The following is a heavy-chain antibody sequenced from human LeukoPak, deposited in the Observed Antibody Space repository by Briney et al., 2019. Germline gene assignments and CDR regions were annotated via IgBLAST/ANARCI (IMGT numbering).Heavy chain of an antibody. J-gene: IGHJ4*02. CDR1: GFTVNNNY. D-gene: IGHD3-22*01. V-gene: IGHV3-53*01. Sequence: GGSLRLSCAASGFTVNNNYMTWVRQAPGKGLEWVSVLYSNNITYYADSVKGRFTISRDSSKNTLYLQMNSLRAEDTAVYYCARGITMMIVAPGYWGQGTLVTVSS. CDR3: ARGITMMIVAPGY. CDR2: LYSNNIT.